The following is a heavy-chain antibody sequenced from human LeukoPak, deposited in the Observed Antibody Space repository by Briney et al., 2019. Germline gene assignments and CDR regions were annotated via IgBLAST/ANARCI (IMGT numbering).Heavy chain of an antibody. CDR3: ARDRVSVWGSSSLDI. Sequence: SETLSLTCAVYGGSFSGYYWGWIRQPPGKGLEWIGSIYYSGSTYYNPSLKSRVTISVDTSKNQFSLKLSSVTAADTAVYYCARDRVSVWGSSSLDIWGQGTMVTVSS. D-gene: IGHD3-16*01. V-gene: IGHV4-34*01. CDR2: IYYSGST. J-gene: IGHJ3*02. CDR1: GGSFSGYY.